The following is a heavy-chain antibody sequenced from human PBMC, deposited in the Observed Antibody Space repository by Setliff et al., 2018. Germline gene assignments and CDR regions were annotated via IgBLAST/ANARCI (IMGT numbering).Heavy chain of an antibody. CDR1: GASIRNFY. Sequence: SETLSLTCNVSGASIRNFYWTWIRQPPGKGLEWIGYVHFTGSTNYNPSLKSRVTMSVDVSKSQFSLRLSSVTAADTVVYYCARKVEQWLTPHFDYWGQGALVTVSS. D-gene: IGHD6-19*01. J-gene: IGHJ4*02. V-gene: IGHV4-59*01. CDR2: VHFTGST. CDR3: ARKVEQWLTPHFDY.